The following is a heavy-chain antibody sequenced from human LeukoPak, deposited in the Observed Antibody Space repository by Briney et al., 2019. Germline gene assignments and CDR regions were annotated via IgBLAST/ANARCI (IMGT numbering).Heavy chain of an antibody. CDR1: GFTFSSYS. V-gene: IGHV3-48*01. J-gene: IGHJ4*02. D-gene: IGHD3-22*01. Sequence: GGSLRLSCAAFGFTFSSYSMNWVRQAPGKGLEWVSYISSSSSTIYYADSVKGRFTISRDNAKNSLYLQMNSLRAEDTAVYYCARALKSYDSSGYYYGSWGQGTLVTVSS. CDR2: ISSSSSTI. CDR3: ARALKSYDSSGYYYGS.